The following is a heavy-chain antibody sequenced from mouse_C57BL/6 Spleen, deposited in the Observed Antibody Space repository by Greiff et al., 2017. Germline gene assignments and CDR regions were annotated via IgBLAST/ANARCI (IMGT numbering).Heavy chain of an antibody. CDR2: IDPETGGT. J-gene: IGHJ2*01. CDR1: GYTFTDYE. V-gene: IGHV1-15*01. D-gene: IGHD3-2*02. Sequence: QVHVKQSGAELVRPGASVTLSCKASGYTFTDYEMHWVKQTPVHGLEWIGAIDPETGGTAYNQKFKGKAILTADKSSSTAYMELRSLTSEDSAVYYCTRVPLDSSGPYYFDYWGQGTTLTVSS. CDR3: TRVPLDSSGPYYFDY.